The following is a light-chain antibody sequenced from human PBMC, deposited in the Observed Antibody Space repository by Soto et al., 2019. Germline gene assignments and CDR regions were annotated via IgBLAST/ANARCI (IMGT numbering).Light chain of an antibody. CDR3: QQYNDWLIT. CDR2: DAS. Sequence: EIVLTQSPATLSLSPGERATLSCRASQSVSTYLAWYQQRPGQAPRLLIYDASYRATGIPARFSGGGSGTEFTLTITSLQSEDFAVYYCQQYNDWLITFGQGTRLEIK. CDR1: QSVSTY. V-gene: IGKV3-15*01. J-gene: IGKJ5*01.